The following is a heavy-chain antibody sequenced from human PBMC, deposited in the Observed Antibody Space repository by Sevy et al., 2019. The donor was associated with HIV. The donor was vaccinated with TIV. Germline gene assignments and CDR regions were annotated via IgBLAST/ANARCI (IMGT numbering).Heavy chain of an antibody. J-gene: IGHJ1*01. CDR2: IQRYSGNT. D-gene: IGHD3-10*01. V-gene: IGHV1-18*01. CDR3: VRDGVRGYFQH. CDR1: GYTFYDYG. Sequence: ASVKVSCKASGYTFYDYGLCWVRQAPGQGLEWMGWIQRYSGNTESAPKFQDRVTLTTDTSRSTASMELRSLRSDDTAIYYCVRDGVRGYFQHWGQGTLVTVSS.